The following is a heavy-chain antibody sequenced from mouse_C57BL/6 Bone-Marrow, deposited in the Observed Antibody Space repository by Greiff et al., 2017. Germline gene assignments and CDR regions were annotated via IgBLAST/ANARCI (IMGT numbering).Heavy chain of an antibody. Sequence: EVQLQQSGAELVKPGASVKLSCTASGFNIKDYYMHWVKQRTEQGLEWIGRIDPEDGEHKYAPKFQGKATITADTSSNTAYLQLSSLTSEDTAVDYCAYLLRSRWYWDVGGTGTTVTVSS. J-gene: IGHJ1*03. CDR2: IDPEDGEH. V-gene: IGHV14-2*01. CDR3: AYLLRSRWYWDV. D-gene: IGHD1-1*01. CDR1: GFNIKDYY.